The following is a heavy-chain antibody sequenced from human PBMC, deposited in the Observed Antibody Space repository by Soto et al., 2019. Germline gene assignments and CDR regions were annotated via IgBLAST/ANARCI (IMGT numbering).Heavy chain of an antibody. D-gene: IGHD3-22*01. CDR1: GYTFTGYY. CDR2: INPNSGGT. J-gene: IGHJ4*02. Sequence: QVQLVQSGAEVKKPGASVKVSCKASGYTFTGYYMHWVRQAPGQGLEWMGWINPNSGGTNYAQKFQGWVTMTRDTSISTAYMELSRLRSDDTAVYYCARTYYYESSGSMASTFEYWGQGTLVTVSS. V-gene: IGHV1-2*04. CDR3: ARTYYYESSGSMASTFEY.